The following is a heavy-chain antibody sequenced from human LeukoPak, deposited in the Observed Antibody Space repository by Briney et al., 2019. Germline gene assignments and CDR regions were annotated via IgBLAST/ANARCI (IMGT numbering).Heavy chain of an antibody. D-gene: IGHD3-10*01. CDR2: ICSGGST. Sequence: GGSLRLSCAASGFTVSSNYMSWVRQAPGKGLEWVSVICSGGSTYYADSVKGRFTISRDNSKNTLYLQMNTLRAEDTAVYFCARLMVRGVNWFDLWGQGTLVTVSS. CDR3: ARLMVRGVNWFDL. J-gene: IGHJ5*02. V-gene: IGHV3-66*04. CDR1: GFTVSSNY.